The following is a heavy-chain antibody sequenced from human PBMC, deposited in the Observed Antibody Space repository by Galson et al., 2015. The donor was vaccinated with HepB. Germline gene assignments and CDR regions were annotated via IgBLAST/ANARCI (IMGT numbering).Heavy chain of an antibody. CDR2: IYYSGST. CDR3: ARRTRTTVTTLPYFDY. V-gene: IGHV4-39*01. D-gene: IGHD4-17*01. J-gene: IGHJ4*02. CDR1: GGSISSSSYY. Sequence: LSLTCTVSGGSISSSSYYWGWIRQPPGKGLEWIGSIYYSGSTYYNPSLKSRVTISVDTSKNQFSLKLSSVTAADTAVYYCARRTRTTVTTLPYFDYWGQGTLVTVSS.